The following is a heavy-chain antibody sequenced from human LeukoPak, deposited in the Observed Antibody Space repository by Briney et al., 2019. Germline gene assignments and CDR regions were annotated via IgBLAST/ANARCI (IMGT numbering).Heavy chain of an antibody. CDR2: INPNSGGT. Sequence: ASVKVSCKAPGYTFTGYYMHWVRQAPGQGLEWMGWINPNSGGTNYAQKFQGRVTMTRDTSISTAYMELSRLRSDDTAVYYCARVFEDIVVVVADSWFDPWGQGTLVTVSS. J-gene: IGHJ5*02. CDR1: GYTFTGYY. D-gene: IGHD2-15*01. CDR3: ARVFEDIVVVVADSWFDP. V-gene: IGHV1-2*02.